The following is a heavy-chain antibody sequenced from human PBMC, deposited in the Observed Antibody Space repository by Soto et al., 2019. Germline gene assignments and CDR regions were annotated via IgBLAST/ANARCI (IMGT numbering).Heavy chain of an antibody. V-gene: IGHV4-34*01. D-gene: IGHD3-9*01. Sequence: SETLSLTCAVYGGPFSGYYWSWIRQPPGKGLEWIGEINHSGSTNYNPSLKSRVTISVDTSKNQFSLKLSSVTAADTAVYYCARGRRSFDWLLRSDWFDPWGQGTLLTVSS. CDR1: GGPFSGYY. CDR2: INHSGST. J-gene: IGHJ5*02. CDR3: ARGRRSFDWLLRSDWFDP.